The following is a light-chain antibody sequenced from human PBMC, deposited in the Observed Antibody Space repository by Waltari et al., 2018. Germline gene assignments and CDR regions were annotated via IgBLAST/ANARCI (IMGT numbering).Light chain of an antibody. Sequence: DIQMTQSPSTLSASVGDRVTITCRASQSISTWLAWYQLKPGKAPKLLIYKASTLESGVPSRFSGSGSGTEFTLTISSLQPDDFATYYCQQYNSYSLLTFGGGTKVEIK. CDR2: KAS. CDR3: QQYNSYSLLT. V-gene: IGKV1-5*03. CDR1: QSISTW. J-gene: IGKJ4*01.